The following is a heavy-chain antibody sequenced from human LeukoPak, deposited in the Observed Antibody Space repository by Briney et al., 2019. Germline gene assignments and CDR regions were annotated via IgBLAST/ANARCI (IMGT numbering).Heavy chain of an antibody. CDR3: ARADGYNFFDS. Sequence: PGGSLRLSSAASGFTVSRNYMSRVRQAPGKGLEWVSVIYIDGNTYYADSVRGRFTISRDNSKNTVYLQMNSLRAEDTAVYYCARADGYNFFDSWGQGTLVTVSS. CDR1: GFTVSRNY. D-gene: IGHD5-24*01. V-gene: IGHV3-66*01. CDR2: IYIDGNT. J-gene: IGHJ4*02.